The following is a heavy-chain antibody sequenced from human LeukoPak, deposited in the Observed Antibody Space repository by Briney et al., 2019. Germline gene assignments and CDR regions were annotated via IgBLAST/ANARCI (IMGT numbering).Heavy chain of an antibody. V-gene: IGHV1-2*02. D-gene: IGHD2/OR15-2a*01. CDR2: INANSGST. J-gene: IGHJ5*02. Sequence: ASVKVSCKASGYTFTGYYLHWVRQAPGQGLEWMGWINANSGSTEYAQKFQGRVTVTRDTSISTAYMELSSLRSEDTAVYYCARGGVLLRNRFDPWGQGTLVTVSS. CDR3: ARGGVLLRNRFDP. CDR1: GYTFTGYY.